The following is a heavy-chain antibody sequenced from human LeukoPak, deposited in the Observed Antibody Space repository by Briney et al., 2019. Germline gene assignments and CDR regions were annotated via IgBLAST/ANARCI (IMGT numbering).Heavy chain of an antibody. V-gene: IGHV4-39*07. Sequence: PSETLSLTCTVSGGSISSSSYYWGWIRQPPGKGLEWIGSIYYSGSTYYNPSLKSRVTISVDTSKNQFSLKLSSVTAADTAVYYCARDRGVYCSSTSCPRLRNWFDPWGQGTLVTVSS. CDR2: IYYSGST. D-gene: IGHD2-2*01. CDR1: GGSISSSSYY. J-gene: IGHJ5*02. CDR3: ARDRGVYCSSTSCPRLRNWFDP.